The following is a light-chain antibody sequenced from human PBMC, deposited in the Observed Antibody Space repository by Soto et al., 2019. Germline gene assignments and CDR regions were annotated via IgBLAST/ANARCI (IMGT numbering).Light chain of an antibody. J-gene: IGLJ1*01. Sequence: QSVLTQPPSASGSPGQPVTISCTGTSSDVGGYDYVSWYQQYPGKAPKLLIYEVSKRPSGVPDRFSGSKTGNTASLTVSGLQADDEADYYCTSYAGDNNYLLGTGTKVTVL. CDR1: SSDVGGYDY. V-gene: IGLV2-8*01. CDR3: TSYAGDNNYL. CDR2: EVS.